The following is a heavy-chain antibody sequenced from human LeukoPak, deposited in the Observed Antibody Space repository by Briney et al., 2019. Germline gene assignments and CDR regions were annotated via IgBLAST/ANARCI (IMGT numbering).Heavy chain of an antibody. CDR1: RFTLSNYG. Sequence: GGSLRLSRAASRFTLSNYGMNWVRQAPARGLEWVSYICSGGSTIYYAGSVKGRFTISRDNAKNSLYLQMNSLRAEDTAVYYCTRAGWYHPFDYWGQGTVVTVSS. CDR3: TRAGWYHPFDY. D-gene: IGHD6-19*01. V-gene: IGHV3-48*03. J-gene: IGHJ4*02. CDR2: ICSGGSTI.